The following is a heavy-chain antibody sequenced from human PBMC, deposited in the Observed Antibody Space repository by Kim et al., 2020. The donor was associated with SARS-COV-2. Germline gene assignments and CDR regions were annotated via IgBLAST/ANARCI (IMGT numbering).Heavy chain of an antibody. CDR2: IYYSGST. CDR1: GGSISSSSYY. V-gene: IGHV4-39*01. Sequence: SETLSLTCTVSGGSISSSSYYWGWIRQPPGKGLEWIGSIYYSGSTYYNPSLKSRVTISVDTSKNQFSLKLSSVTAADTAVYYCATVEMATIWGQGTLVTVSS. D-gene: IGHD5-12*01. CDR3: ATVEMATI. J-gene: IGHJ4*02.